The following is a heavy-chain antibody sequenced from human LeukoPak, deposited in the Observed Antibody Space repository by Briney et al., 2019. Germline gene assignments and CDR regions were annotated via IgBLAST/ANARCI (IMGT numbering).Heavy chain of an antibody. D-gene: IGHD4-17*01. J-gene: IGHJ4*02. CDR3: AKGAAYGDT. CDR2: IIPTFDTP. CDR1: GGTVSNFA. Sequence: SVKVSCKGSGGTVSNFAITWVRQAPGLGLEWMGAIIPTFDTPNYAQKIQGRVTITTDESTSTAYMELSSLRSEDTAMYYCAKGAAYGDTWGQGTLVTVSS. V-gene: IGHV1-69*05.